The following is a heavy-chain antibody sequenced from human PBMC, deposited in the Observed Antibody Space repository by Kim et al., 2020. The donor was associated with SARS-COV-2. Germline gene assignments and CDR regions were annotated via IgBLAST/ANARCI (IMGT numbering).Heavy chain of an antibody. V-gene: IGHV4-59*01. D-gene: IGHD2-21*01. Sequence: SETLSLTCTVSGGSISSYYWSWIRQPPGKGLEWIGYIYYSGSTKYNPSLKSRVTISVDTSKNQFSLKLSSVTAADTAVYYCARVIVYAPLEYYGMDVWGQVTTVTVSS. CDR2: IYYSGST. CDR3: ARVIVYAPLEYYGMDV. J-gene: IGHJ6*02. CDR1: GGSISSYY.